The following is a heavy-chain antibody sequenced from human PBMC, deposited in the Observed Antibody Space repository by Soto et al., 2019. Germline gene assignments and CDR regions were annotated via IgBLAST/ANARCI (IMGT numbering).Heavy chain of an antibody. V-gene: IGHV4-30-4*01. CDR1: GGSISSGDYY. CDR2: IYYSGST. J-gene: IGHJ5*02. CDR3: ARDRKYPRWFDP. D-gene: IGHD2-2*01. Sequence: SETLSLTCTVSGGSISSGDYYWSWIRQPPGKGLEWIGYIYYSGSTYYNPSLKSRVTISVDTSKNQFSLKLSSVTAADTAVYYCARDRKYPRWFDPWGQGTLVTVSS.